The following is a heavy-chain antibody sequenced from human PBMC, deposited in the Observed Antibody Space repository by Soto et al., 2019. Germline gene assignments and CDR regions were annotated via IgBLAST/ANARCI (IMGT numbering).Heavy chain of an antibody. Sequence: SETLSLTCTVSGNSISGTSSFWAWIRQPPGKNLEWIGSVYYTGSTYYNSSLKSRVSISIDTSKNQFSLSLSSVTAADTAVYYCAAIRRIPHRRFDYSDKGTLGTRSS. CDR2: VYYTGST. J-gene: IGHJ4*02. CDR1: GNSISGTSSF. V-gene: IGHV4-39*01. D-gene: IGHD2-15*01. CDR3: AAIRRIPHRRFDY.